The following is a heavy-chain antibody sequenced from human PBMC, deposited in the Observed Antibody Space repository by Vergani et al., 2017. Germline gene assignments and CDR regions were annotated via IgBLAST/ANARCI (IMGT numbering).Heavy chain of an antibody. J-gene: IGHJ5*02. D-gene: IGHD3-10*01. Sequence: QVQLQESGPGLVKPSQTLSLTCTVSGGSFSTGGQSWTWLRQSAGKGLEWIGRIYTSGATNYNPSLRSRAIMSVDASKKQFSLKLTSVTAADTAVYYCAREEGYYYGSGSYFYNWFDPWGQGTLVTVSS. CDR2: IYTSGAT. V-gene: IGHV4-61*02. CDR1: GGSFSTGGQS. CDR3: AREEGYYYGSGSYFYNWFDP.